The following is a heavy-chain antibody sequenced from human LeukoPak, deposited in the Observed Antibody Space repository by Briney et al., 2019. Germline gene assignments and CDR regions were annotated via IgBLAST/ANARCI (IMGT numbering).Heavy chain of an antibody. CDR2: IRSSGTTT. CDR1: GFTFSSYW. J-gene: IGHJ4*02. CDR3: TRDYNWNPDY. V-gene: IGHV3-48*01. D-gene: IGHD1-1*01. Sequence: PGGSLRLSCAASGFTFSSYWMNWVRQAPGKGLEWVSYIRSSGTTTYYADSVEGRFTISRDNGKNSLYLQMNSLRAEDTGVYYCTRDYNWNPDYWGQGTLVTVSS.